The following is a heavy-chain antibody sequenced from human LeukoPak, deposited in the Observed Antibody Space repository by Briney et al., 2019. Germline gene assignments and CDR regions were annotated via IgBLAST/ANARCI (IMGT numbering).Heavy chain of an antibody. Sequence: GASVKVSCKASGGTLSSYAISWVRQAPGQGLEWMGGIIPIFGTANYAQKFQGRVTITADESTSTAYMELSSLRSEDTAVYYCARACSSTSCYLPYYYYGMDVWGQGTTVTVSS. V-gene: IGHV1-69*13. CDR2: IIPIFGTA. J-gene: IGHJ6*02. D-gene: IGHD2-2*01. CDR1: GGTLSSYA. CDR3: ARACSSTSCYLPYYYYGMDV.